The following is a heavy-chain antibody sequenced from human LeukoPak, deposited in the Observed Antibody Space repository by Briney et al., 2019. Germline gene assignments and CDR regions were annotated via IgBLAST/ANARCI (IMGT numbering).Heavy chain of an antibody. V-gene: IGHV1-2*02. CDR3: ARGHVSRRYYDSSDYLDWFDP. Sequence: ASVKVSCKPSGYTFTGYYMHWVRQAPGQGLEWMGWINPSSGGTNYPQKFQGRVTMTRDTSLSTAYIELSGLRSDDTAVYYCARGHVSRRYYDSSDYLDWFDPWGQGTLVTVSS. D-gene: IGHD3-22*01. CDR2: INPSSGGT. J-gene: IGHJ5*02. CDR1: GYTFTGYY.